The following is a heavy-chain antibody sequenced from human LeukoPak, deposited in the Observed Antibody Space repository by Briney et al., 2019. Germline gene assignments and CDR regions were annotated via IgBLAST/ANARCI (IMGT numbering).Heavy chain of an antibody. J-gene: IGHJ4*02. D-gene: IGHD3-22*01. CDR3: AKGFTYYYDSSGSPSFDY. V-gene: IGHV3-7*01. CDR1: GFTFSSYW. CDR2: IKQDGSEK. Sequence: GGSLRLSCAASGFTFSSYWMSWVRQAPGKGLEWVANIKQDGSEKYYVDSVKGRFTISRDNAKNSLYLQMNSLRAEDTAVYYCAKGFTYYYDSSGSPSFDYWGQGTLVTVSS.